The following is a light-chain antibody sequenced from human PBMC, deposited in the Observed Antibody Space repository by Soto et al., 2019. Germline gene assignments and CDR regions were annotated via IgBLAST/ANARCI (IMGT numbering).Light chain of an antibody. CDR2: CAP. J-gene: IGKJ1*01. CDR1: QSVTHNY. CDR3: QQYGSSIQP. Sequence: EIVLTQFPGTLSLSPGERATLSCRASQSVTHNYLAWYQQSPVQLPNPLNFCAPNRSSGIPDKFTGSWSGTHFTLTISSMETEDFAEYYCQQYGSSIQPFGQGTKVDIK. V-gene: IGKV3-20*01.